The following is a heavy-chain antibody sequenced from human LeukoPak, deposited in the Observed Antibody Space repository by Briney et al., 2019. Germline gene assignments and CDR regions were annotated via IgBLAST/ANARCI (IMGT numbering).Heavy chain of an antibody. CDR2: IYTSGST. V-gene: IGHV4-59*10. J-gene: IGHJ5*02. D-gene: IGHD1-26*01. CDR3: ARGPEGARFDP. CDR1: GFTFNNAW. Sequence: GSLRLSCAASGFTFNNAWMSWVRQAPGKGLEWIGRIYTSGSTNYNPSLKSGVTMSIDTSKNQFSLKLSSVTAADTAVYYCARGPEGARFDPWGQGTLVTVSS.